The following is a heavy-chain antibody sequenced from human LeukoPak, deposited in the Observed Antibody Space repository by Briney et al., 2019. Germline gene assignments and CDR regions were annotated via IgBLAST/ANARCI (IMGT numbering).Heavy chain of an antibody. CDR3: ANPGGWFGEFPNDAFDI. D-gene: IGHD3-10*01. J-gene: IGHJ3*02. Sequence: PGGSLRLSCAASGFTFSSYAMSWVRQAPGKGLEWVSAISGSGGSTYYADSVKGRFTISRDNSKNTLYLQMNSLRAEDTAVYYCANPGGWFGEFPNDAFDIWGQGTMVTVSS. CDR1: GFTFSSYA. V-gene: IGHV3-23*01. CDR2: ISGSGGST.